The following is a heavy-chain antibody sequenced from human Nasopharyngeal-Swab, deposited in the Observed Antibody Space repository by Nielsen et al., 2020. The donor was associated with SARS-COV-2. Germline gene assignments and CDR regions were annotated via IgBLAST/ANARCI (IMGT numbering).Heavy chain of an antibody. CDR1: GGSISSGDYY. CDR3: ARGVVPHAGYDY. D-gene: IGHD2-21*01. J-gene: IGHJ4*02. V-gene: IGHV4-30-4*01. CDR2: TYYSGST. Sequence: SETLSLTCTVSGGSISSGDYYWSWIRQPPGKGLEWIGYTYYSGSTYYNPSLKSRVTISVDTSKNQFSLKLSSVTAADTAVYYCARGVVPHAGYDYWGQGTLVTVSS.